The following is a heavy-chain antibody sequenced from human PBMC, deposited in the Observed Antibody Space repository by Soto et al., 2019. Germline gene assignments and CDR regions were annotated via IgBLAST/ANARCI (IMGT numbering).Heavy chain of an antibody. CDR1: GFTFSSYS. Sequence: EVQLVESGGGLVQPGGSLRLSCAASGFTFSSYSMHWVRQAPGKGLEWVSYISSSSSTIYYADSVKGRFTTSRDNAKNSLYLQMNSLRAEDTAVYYCAREGWPFDYWGQGTLVTVSS. J-gene: IGHJ4*02. CDR2: ISSSSSTI. CDR3: AREGWPFDY. V-gene: IGHV3-48*01.